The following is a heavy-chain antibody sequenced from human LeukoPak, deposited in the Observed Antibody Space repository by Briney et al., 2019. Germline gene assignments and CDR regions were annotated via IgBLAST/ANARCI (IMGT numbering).Heavy chain of an antibody. CDR2: ISWNRGSI. V-gene: IGHV3-9*03. J-gene: IGHJ6*03. Sequence: GGSLRLSCAACGFTFEDYAMHWVRQARGKGVEGVSGISWNRGSIEYADYVKGRFTICRDKAKNSLYVKMNSLRAEDMPLYYCAKGSGYDPDYYYYMDVWGKGTTVTVSS. CDR1: GFTFEDYA. CDR3: AKGSGYDPDYYYYMDV. D-gene: IGHD3-22*01.